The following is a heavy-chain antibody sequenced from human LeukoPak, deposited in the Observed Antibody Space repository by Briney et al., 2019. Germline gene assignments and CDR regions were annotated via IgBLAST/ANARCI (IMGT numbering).Heavy chain of an antibody. CDR2: IYYSGST. V-gene: IGHV4-59*01. CDR1: GGSISSYY. Sequence: PSETLSLTCTVSGGSISSYYWSWIRQPPGKGLEWIGYIYYSGSTNYNPSLKSRVTISVDTSKNQFSLKLSSVTAADTAVYYCARALYGDYVDFDYWGQGTLVTVSS. CDR3: ARALYGDYVDFDY. D-gene: IGHD4-17*01. J-gene: IGHJ4*02.